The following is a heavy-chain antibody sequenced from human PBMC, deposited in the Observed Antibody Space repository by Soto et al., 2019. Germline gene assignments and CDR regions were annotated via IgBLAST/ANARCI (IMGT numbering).Heavy chain of an antibody. Sequence: SETLSLTCAVSGGSINSNYFWGWIRQPPGRGLEWIGSIYYGGNTYYNPSLKSRVTISADSSKNQFSLNLNSVTAADTAVYYCARRYGDYFDYWGQGTLVTVSS. CDR2: IYYGGNT. J-gene: IGHJ4*02. CDR3: ARRYGDYFDY. V-gene: IGHV4-39*01. CDR1: GGSINSNYF. D-gene: IGHD4-17*01.